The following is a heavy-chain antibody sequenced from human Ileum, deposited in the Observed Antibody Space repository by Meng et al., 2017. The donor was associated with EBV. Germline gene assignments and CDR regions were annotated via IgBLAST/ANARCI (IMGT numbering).Heavy chain of an antibody. J-gene: IGHJ4*02. CDR1: GASIRGSRYY. Sequence: LRLQESGPGLVKPSETLSLTCTVSGASIRGSRYYWGWIRQPPGKGLEWIGSTYYSGSTNYNPSLKSRVTISVDTSKNQFSLNLSSVTAADTAVYYCARGDILTGYWYYFDYWGQGILVTVSS. D-gene: IGHD3-9*01. V-gene: IGHV4-39*07. CDR3: ARGDILTGYWYYFDY. CDR2: TYYSGST.